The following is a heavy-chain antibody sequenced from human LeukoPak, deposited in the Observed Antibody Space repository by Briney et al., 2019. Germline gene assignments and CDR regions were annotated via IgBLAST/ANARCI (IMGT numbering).Heavy chain of an antibody. CDR2: INSNGNTT. J-gene: IGHJ4*02. D-gene: IGHD1-26*01. CDR3: ARELYTGNNLLFDC. CDR1: GFTFSNYA. Sequence: GGSLRLSCAASGFTFSNYAMHWVRQAPGKGLEYVSVINSNGNTTFYANSVKGRFTISRDNSKNTLYLQMGSLGADDMGVYYCARELYTGNNLLFDCWGQGTQVTVSS. V-gene: IGHV3-64*01.